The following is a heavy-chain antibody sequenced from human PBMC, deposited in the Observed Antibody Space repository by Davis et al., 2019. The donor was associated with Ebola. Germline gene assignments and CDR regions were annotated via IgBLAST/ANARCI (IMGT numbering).Heavy chain of an antibody. CDR3: AKDGGNYPYWYFDL. D-gene: IGHD1-7*01. J-gene: IGHJ2*01. CDR1: VITFSSYA. V-gene: IGHV3-23*01. Sequence: GESLKISCTDSVITFSSYAMTWVRQAPGKGLEWVSAISGSGGSTYYADSVKGRFTISRDNSKKTLYLQMNSLRADDTAVYYCAKDGGNYPYWYFDLWGRGTLVTVSS. CDR2: ISGSGGST.